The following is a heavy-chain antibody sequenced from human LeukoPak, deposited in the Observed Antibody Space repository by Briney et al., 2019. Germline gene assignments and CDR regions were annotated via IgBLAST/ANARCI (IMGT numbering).Heavy chain of an antibody. D-gene: IGHD2-2*01. V-gene: IGHV1-2*02. CDR2: INPNSGGT. Sequence: ASVKVSCKASGYTFTGYYMHWVRQAPGQGLEWMGWINPNSGGTNYAQKFQGRVTMTRDTSISTAYMELSRLRSDDTAVYYCARDRKDCSSTSCYVWSDPWGQGTLVTVSS. CDR1: GYTFTGYY. CDR3: ARDRKDCSSTSCYVWSDP. J-gene: IGHJ5*02.